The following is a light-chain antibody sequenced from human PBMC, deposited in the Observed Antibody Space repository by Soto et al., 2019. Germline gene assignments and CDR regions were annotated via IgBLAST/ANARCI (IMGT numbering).Light chain of an antibody. V-gene: IGLV2-14*01. J-gene: IGLJ1*01. CDR3: SSYTSSSTLYV. CDR1: SSDVGGYTY. CDR2: VVN. Sequence: QSVLTQPASVSGSPRQSITISYTGASSDVGGYTYVSWYQQHPGKAPKLMIYVVNNRPSGVSNRFSGSKSGNTASLTISGLQAEDEADYYCSSYTSSSTLYVFGTGTKVTVL.